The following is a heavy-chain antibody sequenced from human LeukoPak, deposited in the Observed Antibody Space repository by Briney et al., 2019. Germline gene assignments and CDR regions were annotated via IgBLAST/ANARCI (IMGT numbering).Heavy chain of an antibody. J-gene: IGHJ4*02. D-gene: IGHD3-10*01. CDR2: INHSGST. Sequence: SETLSLTCTVSGGSVSSGSYYWSRIRQHPGKGLEWIGEINHSGSTNYNPSLKSRVTISVDTSKNQFSLKLSSVTAADTAVYYCARGGSVTVTFDYWGQGNRLTVSS. CDR1: GGSVSSGSYY. CDR3: ARGGSVTVTFDY. V-gene: IGHV4-61*01.